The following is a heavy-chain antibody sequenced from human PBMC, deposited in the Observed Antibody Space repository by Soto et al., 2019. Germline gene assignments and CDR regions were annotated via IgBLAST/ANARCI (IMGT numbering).Heavy chain of an antibody. J-gene: IGHJ4*02. CDR2: ISGGGRPI. CDR3: ARDLGWAFDS. D-gene: IGHD6-19*01. Sequence: EVQLVESGGGSVQPGGSLRLSCAASGFTFSTFSMNWVRQAPGRGLEWISYISGGGRPISYADSVKGRFTIARDNAKNSPYLPMDKLTEVDTAVYYCARDLGWAFDSWGQGTLVTVSS. CDR1: GFTFSTFS. V-gene: IGHV3-48*02.